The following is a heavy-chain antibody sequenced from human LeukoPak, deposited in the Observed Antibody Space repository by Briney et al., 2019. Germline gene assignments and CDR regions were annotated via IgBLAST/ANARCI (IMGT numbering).Heavy chain of an antibody. D-gene: IGHD6-19*01. J-gene: IGHJ4*02. CDR1: GGSISSYY. V-gene: IGHV4-59*01. CDR2: IYYSGST. Sequence: PSETLSLTCTVSGGSISSYYWSWIRQPPGKGLEWIGYIYYSGSTNYNPSPKSRVTISVDTSKNQSSLKLSSVTAADTAVYYCATRYSSGWHPFDYWGQGTLVTVSS. CDR3: ATRYSSGWHPFDY.